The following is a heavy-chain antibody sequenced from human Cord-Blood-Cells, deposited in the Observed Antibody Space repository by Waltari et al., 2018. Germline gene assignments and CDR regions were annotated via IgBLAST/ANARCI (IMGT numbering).Heavy chain of an antibody. J-gene: IGHJ4*02. D-gene: IGHD7-27*01. CDR1: GYTFTGYY. CDR2: VNPNSGGT. CDR3: ARVGAGDLPFDY. V-gene: IGHV1-2*02. Sequence: QVQLVQSGAEVKKPGASVKVSCKASGYTFTGYYMHWVRQAPGQGLEWMGWVNPNSGGTNYAQKCQGRVTMTRDTSISTAYMELSRLRSDDTAVYYCARVGAGDLPFDYWGQGTLVTVSS.